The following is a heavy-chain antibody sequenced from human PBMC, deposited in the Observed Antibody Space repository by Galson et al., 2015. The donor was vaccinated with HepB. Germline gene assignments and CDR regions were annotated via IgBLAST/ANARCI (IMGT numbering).Heavy chain of an antibody. CDR2: ISSSGRTI. J-gene: IGHJ2*01. V-gene: IGHV3-48*02. Sequence: SLRLSCAASGFTFISYNMNWVRQAPGKGLEWVSYISSSGRTIYYADSVKGRFTISRDNAQNSLYLQMNSLRDEDTAVYYCARVYFGSGSSSAYWYFDLWGRGALVTVSS. CDR3: ARVYFGSGSSSAYWYFDL. CDR1: GFTFISYN. D-gene: IGHD3-10*01.